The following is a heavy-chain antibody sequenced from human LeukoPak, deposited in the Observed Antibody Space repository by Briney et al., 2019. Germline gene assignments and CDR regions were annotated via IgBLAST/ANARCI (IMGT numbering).Heavy chain of an antibody. J-gene: IGHJ5*02. Sequence: GGSLRLSCAASGFTFSDYYMSWIRQAPGKGLEWVSYISSNGSATYYADSVKGRFTISRDNAKNSLYLQMNSLSAEDTAVYYCARDRDIAAVGITNWGFDPWGQGTLVTVSS. V-gene: IGHV3-11*01. CDR3: ARDRDIAAVGITNWGFDP. D-gene: IGHD6-13*01. CDR1: GFTFSDYY. CDR2: ISSNGSAT.